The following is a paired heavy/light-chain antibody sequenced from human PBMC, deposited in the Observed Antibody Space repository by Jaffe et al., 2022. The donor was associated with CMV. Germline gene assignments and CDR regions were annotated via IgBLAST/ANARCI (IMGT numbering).Heavy chain of an antibody. J-gene: IGHJ3*02. Sequence: QVQLQESGPGLVKPSETLSLTCTVSGGSISRHYWSWIRQPAGKGLEWIGRIYTTGSTKYNPSLKSRVTVSVDTSKNQISLQLSSVTAADTAVYYCARDLGDVAVTGYFDAFDIWGQGTLVTVSS. CDR2: IYTTGST. CDR3: ARDLGDVAVTGYFDAFDI. CDR1: GGSISRHY. V-gene: IGHV4-4*07. D-gene: IGHD3-9*01.
Light chain of an antibody. Sequence: DIQMTQSPSSLSASVGDRVTITCRASQSISSYLGWYQQKPGQAPKLLIYATSSLQSGVPSRFSGSGSGTDFTLTISSLQPEDFATYYCQQSYSTPLTFGPGTKVDIK. CDR3: QQSYSTPLT. CDR1: QSISSY. J-gene: IGKJ3*01. V-gene: IGKV1-39*01. CDR2: ATS.